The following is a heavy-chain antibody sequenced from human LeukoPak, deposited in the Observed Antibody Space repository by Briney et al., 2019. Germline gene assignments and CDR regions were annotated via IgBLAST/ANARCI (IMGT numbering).Heavy chain of an antibody. V-gene: IGHV1-69*05. CDR3: ATDGPFFYASSGGGLT. D-gene: IGHD3-22*01. Sequence: AASVKVSCXASGGTFMNYTMSWVRQAPGEGMEWMGRFIPIFGTTNYAQKFQGRVTITTDESTTTAYMELSSLRSEDTAVYYCATDGPFFYASSGGGLTWGQGTMVTVSS. CDR2: FIPIFGTT. CDR1: GGTFMNYT. J-gene: IGHJ3*01.